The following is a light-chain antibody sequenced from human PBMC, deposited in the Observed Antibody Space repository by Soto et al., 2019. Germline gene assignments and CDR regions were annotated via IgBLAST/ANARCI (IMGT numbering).Light chain of an antibody. CDR1: QSVSSN. CDR3: QQYNNWPWT. CDR2: GAS. Sequence: EIVMTQSPATLSVSAGERATLSCRASQSVSSNLAWYQQKPGQAPRLPIYGASTRATGIPARFSGSGSGTEFTLTISSLQSEDFAVYYCQQYNNWPWTFGQGTKVEIK. V-gene: IGKV3-15*01. J-gene: IGKJ1*01.